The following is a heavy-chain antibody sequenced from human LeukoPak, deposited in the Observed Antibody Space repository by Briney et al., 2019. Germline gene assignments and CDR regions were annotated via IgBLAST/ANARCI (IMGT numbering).Heavy chain of an antibody. Sequence: SETLSLTCAVYGGSFSGHYWHWFRQPPGKGREWIGAIHSNVCTDYNPSFKSRVAMSGDTSKNQFSLKLSPVTAADTAVYYCAGHFYFDVWGRGTLVTVSS. J-gene: IGHJ2*01. CDR3: AGHFYFDV. CDR2: IHSNVCT. CDR1: GGSFSGHY. V-gene: IGHV4-34*01.